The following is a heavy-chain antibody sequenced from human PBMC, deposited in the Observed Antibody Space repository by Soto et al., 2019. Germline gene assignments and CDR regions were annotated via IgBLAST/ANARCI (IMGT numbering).Heavy chain of an antibody. V-gene: IGHV3-23*01. D-gene: IGHD3-10*01. CDR3: AKDTPNSLWFGDQSNWFDP. Sequence: PGGSLRLSCAASGFTFSSYAMSWVRQAPGKGLEWVSAISGSGGSTYYADSVKGRFTISRDNSKNTLYLQMNSLRAEDTAVYYCAKDTPNSLWFGDQSNWFDPWGQGTLVTVSS. J-gene: IGHJ5*02. CDR2: ISGSGGST. CDR1: GFTFSSYA.